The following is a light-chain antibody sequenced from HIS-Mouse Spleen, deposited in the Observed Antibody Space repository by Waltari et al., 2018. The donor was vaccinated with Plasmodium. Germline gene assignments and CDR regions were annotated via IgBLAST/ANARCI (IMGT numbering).Light chain of an antibody. CDR1: SSDVGGYNY. Sequence: QSALTQPRSVSGSPGQSVTISCTGTSSDVGGYNYVSWYQQHPGKAPKLMIYDVSKRPAGVPDRFSGSKSGNSVSLTISGLQAADEADYYCCSYAGSYTLVFGGGTKLTVL. CDR3: CSYAGSYTLV. J-gene: IGLJ3*02. V-gene: IGLV2-11*01. CDR2: DVS.